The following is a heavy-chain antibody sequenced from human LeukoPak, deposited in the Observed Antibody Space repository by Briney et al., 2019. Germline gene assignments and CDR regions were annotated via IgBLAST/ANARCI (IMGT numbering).Heavy chain of an antibody. CDR1: GYSFSNYW. D-gene: IGHD6-19*01. J-gene: IGHJ3*02. CDR3: ARRSGTYLDAFDI. V-gene: IGHV5-51*01. CDR2: IYPGDSET. Sequence: GESLKISCKGSGYSFSNYWIAWVRQMPGKGLERMGIIYPGDSETRYSPSFQGQVTISADKSISTAYLQWSSLKASDTATYYCARRSGTYLDAFDIWGQGTMVTVSS.